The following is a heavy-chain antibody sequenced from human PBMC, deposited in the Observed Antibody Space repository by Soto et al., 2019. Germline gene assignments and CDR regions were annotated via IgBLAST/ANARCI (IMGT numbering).Heavy chain of an antibody. Sequence: PGGSLRLSCGVSGFTFRTYPMSWVRQAPGKGLQWVSAIGGGGTDTYYADSVKGRFTISRDNSKNMLYLQLNRLRVEDTAIFYCASLDYTSGYFTDFDYWGQGARVTVSS. CDR2: IGGGGTDT. D-gene: IGHD3-22*01. J-gene: IGHJ4*02. CDR3: ASLDYTSGYFTDFDY. V-gene: IGHV3-23*01. CDR1: GFTFRTYP.